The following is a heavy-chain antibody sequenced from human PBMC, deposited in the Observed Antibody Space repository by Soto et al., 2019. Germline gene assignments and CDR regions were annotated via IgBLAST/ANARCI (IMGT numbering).Heavy chain of an antibody. Sequence: QVQLVESGGGLVKPGGSLRLSCAASGFTFSDYYISWIRQAPGKGLEWVSYISSSSSYTNYADSVKGRFTISRDNAKNTLYLKINSLRAEDTAVYYCARPSGSYPYGMDVWGQGTTVTVSS. CDR3: ARPSGSYPYGMDV. CDR1: GFTFSDYY. D-gene: IGHD2-15*01. V-gene: IGHV3-11*06. CDR2: ISSSSSYT. J-gene: IGHJ6*02.